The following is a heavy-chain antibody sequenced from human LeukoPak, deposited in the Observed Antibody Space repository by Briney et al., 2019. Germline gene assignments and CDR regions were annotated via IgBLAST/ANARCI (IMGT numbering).Heavy chain of an antibody. CDR1: GGSISSSNW. CDR2: IYHSGST. J-gene: IGHJ4*02. Sequence: PSETLSLTCAVSGGSISSSNWWSWVRQPPGKGLEWIGEIYHSGSTNYNPSLKSRVTISVDKSKNQFSLKLSSVTAADTAVYYCATRGDYYDSSGSFDHWGQGTLVTVSS. D-gene: IGHD3-22*01. CDR3: ATRGDYYDSSGSFDH. V-gene: IGHV4-4*02.